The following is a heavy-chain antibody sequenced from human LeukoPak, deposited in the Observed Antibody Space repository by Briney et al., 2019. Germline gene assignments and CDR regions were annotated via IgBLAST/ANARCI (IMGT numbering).Heavy chain of an antibody. V-gene: IGHV4-34*01. D-gene: IGHD5-12*01. CDR3: ARRGGYGRYYFDY. J-gene: IGHJ4*02. Sequence: PSETLSLTCAVYGGSFSGCYWSWVRQPPGKGLEWLGEINHSGSTNYNPALKSRVTISVDTSKNQCSLKLSSVTAADTAVYYCARRGGYGRYYFDYWGQGTLVTVSS. CDR2: INHSGST. CDR1: GGSFSGCY.